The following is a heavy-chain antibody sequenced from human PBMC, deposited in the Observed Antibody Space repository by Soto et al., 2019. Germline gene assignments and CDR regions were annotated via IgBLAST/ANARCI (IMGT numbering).Heavy chain of an antibody. D-gene: IGHD1-26*01. CDR2: IIPIFGTA. V-gene: IGHV1-69*01. Sequence: QVQLVQSGAEVKKPGSSVKVSCKASGGTFSSYAISWVRQAPGQGLEWIGGIIPIFGTANYAQKFQGRVTIAADESTSTAYMELSSLRSEDTAVYYCARDEPLVGATLYGMDVWGQGTTVTVSS. CDR1: GGTFSSYA. J-gene: IGHJ6*02. CDR3: ARDEPLVGATLYGMDV.